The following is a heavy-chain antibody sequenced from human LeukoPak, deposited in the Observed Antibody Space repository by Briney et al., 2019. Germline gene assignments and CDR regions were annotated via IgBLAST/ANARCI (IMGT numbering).Heavy chain of an antibody. CDR1: GFTFNNYA. D-gene: IGHD3-16*02. V-gene: IGHV3-66*01. CDR2: IYSGGST. J-gene: IGHJ4*02. Sequence: SGGSLRLSCAASGFTFNNYAMNWVRQAPGKGLEWVSVIYSGGSTYYADSVKGRFTISRDNAKNSLYLQMNSLRAEDTAVYYCARANYDYVWGSYRTDYWGQGTLVTVSS. CDR3: ARANYDYVWGSYRTDY.